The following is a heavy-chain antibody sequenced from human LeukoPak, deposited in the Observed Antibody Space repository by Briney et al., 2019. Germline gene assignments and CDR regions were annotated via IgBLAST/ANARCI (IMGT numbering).Heavy chain of an antibody. D-gene: IGHD3-22*01. Sequence: LAGGSLRLSCAASGFTFSTYAMHWVRQAPGKGLEWVAVISYDGSNKYYADSVKGRFTISRDNSKNTLYLQMNSLRAEDTAVYYCARDGRTYYYDSSGYFFDYWGQGTLVTVSS. CDR2: ISYDGSNK. CDR3: ARDGRTYYYDSSGYFFDY. J-gene: IGHJ4*02. CDR1: GFTFSTYA. V-gene: IGHV3-30-3*01.